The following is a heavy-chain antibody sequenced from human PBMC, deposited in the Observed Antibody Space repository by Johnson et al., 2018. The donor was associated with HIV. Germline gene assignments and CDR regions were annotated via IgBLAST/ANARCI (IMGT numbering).Heavy chain of an antibody. V-gene: IGHV3-20*01. Sequence: VQLVESGGGLVKPGGSLRLSCAASRFTFSNAWMSWVRQAPGKGLEWVSGINWNSGSIGYADSVKGRFTISRDNAKNSLYLQMNSLRGDDTAVYHCAKERLLHDAFDFWGQGTMVTVSS. CDR1: RFTFSNAW. CDR2: INWNSGSI. CDR3: AKERLLHDAFDF. D-gene: IGHD5-18*01. J-gene: IGHJ3*01.